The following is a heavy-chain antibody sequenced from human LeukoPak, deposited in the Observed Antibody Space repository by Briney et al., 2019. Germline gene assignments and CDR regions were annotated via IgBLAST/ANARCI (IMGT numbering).Heavy chain of an antibody. Sequence: GGALRLSCAASGFTFSSYGMHWVRQAPGKGLEWGAFIRYDGSNKYYADSVKGRFTISRDNSKNTLYLQMNSLRAEDTAVYYCARPVGDWDNYFDYWGQGTLVTVSS. V-gene: IGHV3-30*02. CDR1: GFTFSSYG. CDR3: ARPVGDWDNYFDY. J-gene: IGHJ4*02. CDR2: IRYDGSNK. D-gene: IGHD3-16*01.